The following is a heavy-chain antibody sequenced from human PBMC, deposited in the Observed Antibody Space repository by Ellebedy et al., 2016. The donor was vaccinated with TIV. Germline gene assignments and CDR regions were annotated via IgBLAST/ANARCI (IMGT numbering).Heavy chain of an antibody. Sequence: ASVKVSCXASGYTFTNFAVHWVRQAPGQRLEWMGWINAGSGDTKYSQKFQGRVTINRDTSATTVNMEVSSLRFEDTAEYFCARAFCSSNNCPPGGYWGQGTLVTVPS. CDR1: GYTFTNFA. CDR2: INAGSGDT. CDR3: ARAFCSSNNCPPGGY. V-gene: IGHV1-3*01. D-gene: IGHD2-2*01. J-gene: IGHJ4*02.